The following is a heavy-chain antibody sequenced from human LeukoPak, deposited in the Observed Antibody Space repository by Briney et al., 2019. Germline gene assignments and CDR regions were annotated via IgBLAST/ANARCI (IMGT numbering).Heavy chain of an antibody. Sequence: PSETLSLTCTVSGGSISSSSYYWGWIRQPPGKGLEWIGSIYYSGSTYYNPSLKSRVTISVDTSKNQFSLKLSSVTAADTAVYYCARADYGDYVGDFDYWGQGTLVTVSS. J-gene: IGHJ4*02. D-gene: IGHD4-17*01. V-gene: IGHV4-39*07. CDR2: IYYSGST. CDR1: GGSISSSSYY. CDR3: ARADYGDYVGDFDY.